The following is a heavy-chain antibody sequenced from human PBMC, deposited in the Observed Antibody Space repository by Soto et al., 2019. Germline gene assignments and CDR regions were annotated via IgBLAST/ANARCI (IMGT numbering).Heavy chain of an antibody. J-gene: IGHJ4*02. CDR2: FWYDASDK. D-gene: IGHD3-10*02. CDR1: GFTFTSYS. CDR3: VFGAWNEYFFDF. Sequence: HPGGSLRLSCVVSGFTFTSYSMHWVRQAPGKGLEWVSTFWYDASDKTYADSVEGRFTISRNPSRSTLFLQMDNLRADDTAIYYCVFGAWNEYFFDFWGQEILVTVSS. V-gene: IGHV3-33*01.